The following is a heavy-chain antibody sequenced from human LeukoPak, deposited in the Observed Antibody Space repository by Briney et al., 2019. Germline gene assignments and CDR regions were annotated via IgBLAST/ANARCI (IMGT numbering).Heavy chain of an antibody. V-gene: IGHV3-11*01. CDR3: AKVRGYYDFWSGYYPSKDYYFDY. CDR1: GFTFSDYY. J-gene: IGHJ4*02. D-gene: IGHD3-3*01. CDR2: ISSSGSTI. Sequence: GGSLRLSCAASGFTFSDYYMSWIRQAPGKGLEWVSYISSSGSTIYYADSVKGRFTISRDNSKNTLYLQMNSLRAEDTAVYYCAKVRGYYDFWSGYYPSKDYYFDYWGQGTLVTVSS.